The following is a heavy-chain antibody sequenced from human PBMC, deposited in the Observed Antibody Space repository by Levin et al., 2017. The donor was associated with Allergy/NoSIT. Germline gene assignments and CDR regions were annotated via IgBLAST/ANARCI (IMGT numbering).Heavy chain of an antibody. CDR1: EYIFTDYY. V-gene: IGHV1-2*02. CDR3: TRSIWGRVFDY. J-gene: IGHJ4*02. D-gene: IGHD3-16*01. CDR2: IDSNSGGT. Sequence: ASVKVSCKPSEYIFTDYYIHWVRQAPGQGLEWMGWIDSNSGGTNYAQKFQGRVTMTRDTSITTAYMEVSRLRSDDTAIYYCTRSIWGRVFDYWGQGTLVTVSS.